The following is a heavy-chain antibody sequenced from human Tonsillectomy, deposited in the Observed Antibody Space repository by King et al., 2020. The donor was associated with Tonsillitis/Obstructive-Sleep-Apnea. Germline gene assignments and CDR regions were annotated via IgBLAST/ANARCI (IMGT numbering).Heavy chain of an antibody. V-gene: IGHV1-46*01. D-gene: IGHD3-16*02. Sequence: HVQLVESGAEVKKPGASVKVSCKASGYTFTSYYMHWVRQAPGQGLEWMGIINPSGGSTSYAQKFQGRVTMTRDTSTRTVYMELSSLRSEDTAVYYCARGYDYIWGSYRTYYFDYWGQGTLVTVSS. CDR1: GYTFTSYY. CDR2: INPSGGST. J-gene: IGHJ4*02. CDR3: ARGYDYIWGSYRTYYFDY.